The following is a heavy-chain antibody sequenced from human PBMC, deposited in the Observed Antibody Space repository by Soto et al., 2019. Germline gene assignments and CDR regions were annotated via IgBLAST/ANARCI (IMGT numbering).Heavy chain of an antibody. CDR1: GFSLSTRGVG. V-gene: IGHV2-5*02. Sequence: QITLKESGPTLVKPTQTLTLTCTFSGFSLSTRGVGVGWFRQPPGRALEWLALIYLDDDKRYSPSLQNRLTITRDTSKTQVVLTMTNMDPVDTATYYCAHRPYGYKYYFDYWGQGTLVTVSS. CDR3: AHRPYGYKYYFDY. D-gene: IGHD5-18*01. CDR2: IYLDDDK. J-gene: IGHJ4*02.